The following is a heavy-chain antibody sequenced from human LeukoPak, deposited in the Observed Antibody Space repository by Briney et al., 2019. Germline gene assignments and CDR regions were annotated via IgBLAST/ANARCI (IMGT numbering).Heavy chain of an antibody. CDR1: GYTFANYG. V-gene: IGHV1-18*01. J-gene: IGHJ4*02. CDR2: ISAYNGNT. Sequence: GASGKLSCKASGYTFANYGVNWVRQAPGQGLEWMGWISAYNGNTNYARKLQGRVTMTTDTSTSTAYMELRSLTSDDAAVYYCARWDRTASYYDYWGQGTLLTVSS. CDR3: ARWDRTASYYDY. D-gene: IGHD1-14*01.